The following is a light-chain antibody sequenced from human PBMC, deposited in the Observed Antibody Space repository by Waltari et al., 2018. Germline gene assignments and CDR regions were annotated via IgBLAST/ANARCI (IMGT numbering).Light chain of an antibody. CDR2: GNS. V-gene: IGLV1-40*01. J-gene: IGLJ2*01. CDR1: SSNIGAGYV. CDR3: QSYDSSLSGSV. Sequence: QSVLTQPPSVSGAPGQRVTISSTGSSSNIGAGYVVHWYQHLPGTAPKLLIYGNSNRPSGVPDRFSGSKSGTSASLAITGLQAEDEADYYCQSYDSSLSGSVFGGGTKLTVL.